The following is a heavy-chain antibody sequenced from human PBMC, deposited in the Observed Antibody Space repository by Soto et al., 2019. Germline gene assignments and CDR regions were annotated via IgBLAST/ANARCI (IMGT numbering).Heavy chain of an antibody. CDR2: INHSGST. CDR3: ARAHRRNYYYDSSGYTY. J-gene: IGHJ4*02. Sequence: QVQLQQWGAGLLKPSETLSLTCAVYGGSFSGYYWSWIRQPPGKGLAWIGEINHSGSTNYNPSLKSRVTISVDTSKNQFSLKLSSVTAADTAVYYCARAHRRNYYYDSSGYTYWGQGTLVTVSS. CDR1: GGSFSGYY. D-gene: IGHD3-22*01. V-gene: IGHV4-34*01.